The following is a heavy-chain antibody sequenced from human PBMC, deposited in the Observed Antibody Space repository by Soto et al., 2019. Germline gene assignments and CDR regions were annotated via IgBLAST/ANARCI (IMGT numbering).Heavy chain of an antibody. D-gene: IGHD3-9*01. Sequence: GGSLRLSCAAAGFTFSNAWMNWIRQAQGKGLEWVGRIKSKTDGGTVDYAAPVKGRFTISRDDLRNTLYLQMNSLKTEDTAVYYCTTLYYETLTDTYFNYWGHGTLVTVSS. CDR3: TTLYYETLTDTYFNY. V-gene: IGHV3-15*07. J-gene: IGHJ4*01. CDR1: GFTFSNAW. CDR2: IKSKTDGGTV.